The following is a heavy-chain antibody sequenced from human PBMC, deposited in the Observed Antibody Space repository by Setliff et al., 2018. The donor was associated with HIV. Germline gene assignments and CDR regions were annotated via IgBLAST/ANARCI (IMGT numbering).Heavy chain of an antibody. V-gene: IGHV1-3*01. J-gene: IGHJ3*02. CDR2: INAGNGNT. CDR1: GYTFISYA. Sequence: ASVKVSCKASGYTFISYAMHWVRQAPGQRLEWVGWINAGNGNTKYSQKFQGRVTITRDTSAYTAYMELSSLRSEDTAVYYCAREGTPVYYYDRSENAFDIWGQGTMVTVSS. CDR3: AREGTPVYYYDRSENAFDI. D-gene: IGHD3-22*01.